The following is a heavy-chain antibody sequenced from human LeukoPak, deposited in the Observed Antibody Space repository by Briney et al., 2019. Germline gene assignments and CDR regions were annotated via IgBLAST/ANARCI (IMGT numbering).Heavy chain of an antibody. V-gene: IGHV3-20*04. Sequence: PGGSLRLSCAASGFTFDDYGMSWVRQAPGKGLEWVSGINWNGGSTGYADAAKGRFTIPRDNAKNSLYLQMNSLRAEDTALYYCARDSDQLYYFDYWGQGTLVTVSS. J-gene: IGHJ4*02. CDR2: INWNGGST. D-gene: IGHD2-2*01. CDR1: GFTFDDYG. CDR3: ARDSDQLYYFDY.